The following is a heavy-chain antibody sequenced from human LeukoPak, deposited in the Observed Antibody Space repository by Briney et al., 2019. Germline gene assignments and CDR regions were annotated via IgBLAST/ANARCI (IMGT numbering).Heavy chain of an antibody. Sequence: GASVKVFCKASGYTFTSYYMHWVRQAPGQGFEWMGIINPSGGSTSYAQRFQGRVTMTRDTSTSTVYMELSSLRSEDTVVYYCARSGWFDPWGQGTLVTVSS. D-gene: IGHD1-26*01. CDR2: INPSGGST. J-gene: IGHJ5*02. CDR3: ARSGWFDP. CDR1: GYTFTSYY. V-gene: IGHV1-46*01.